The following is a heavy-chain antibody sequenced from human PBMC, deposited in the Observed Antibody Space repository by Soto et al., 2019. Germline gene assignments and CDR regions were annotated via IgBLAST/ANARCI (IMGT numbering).Heavy chain of an antibody. D-gene: IGHD4-17*01. V-gene: IGHV3-30*18. Sequence: PGGSPRLSCAASGFTFSSYGMHWVRQAPGKGLEWVAVISYDGSNKYYADSVKGRFTIPRDNSKNTLYLQMNSLRAEDTAVYYCAKDKSTVTTSTSFDYRDQGPLVTV. CDR1: GFTFSSYG. CDR2: ISYDGSNK. J-gene: IGHJ4*02. CDR3: AKDKSTVTTSTSFDY.